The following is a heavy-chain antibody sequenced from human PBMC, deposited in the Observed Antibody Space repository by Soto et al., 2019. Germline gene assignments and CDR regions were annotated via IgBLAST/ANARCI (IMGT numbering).Heavy chain of an antibody. J-gene: IGHJ5*02. CDR3: VKGSGEVPTNWFDP. V-gene: IGHV3-23*01. CDR2: ISRGGYTT. Sequence: PGGSLRLSCSASGFSFAKYAMIWVRRAPGQGLAWVAGISRGGYTTYYADSVKGRFTISRDNSQNTLSLQMDGLRADDTAPYYCVKGSGEVPTNWFDPWGQGTLVTVSS. D-gene: IGHD6-19*01. CDR1: GFSFAKYA.